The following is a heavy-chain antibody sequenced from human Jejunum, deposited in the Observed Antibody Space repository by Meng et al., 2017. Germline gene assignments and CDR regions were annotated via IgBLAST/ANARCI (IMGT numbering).Heavy chain of an antibody. V-gene: IGHV4-30-4*01. CDR1: GGSITSNDYY. Sequence: QVQLQQSGPGRVKPSHTLSPTCTVSGGSITSNDYYCSWIRQPPGKGLEWIGFIQYSGTTYYSPSLKSRVTISTDTSQKQCSLEVSSVTAADSAVYYCARGNYFSSHDYWGQGTLVTVSS. CDR3: ARGNYFSSHDY. D-gene: IGHD4-11*01. CDR2: IQYSGTT. J-gene: IGHJ4*02.